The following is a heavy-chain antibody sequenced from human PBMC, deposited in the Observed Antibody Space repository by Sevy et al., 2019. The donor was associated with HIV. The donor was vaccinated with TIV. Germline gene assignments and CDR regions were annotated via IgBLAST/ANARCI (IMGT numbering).Heavy chain of an antibody. Sequence: GGSLRLSCAASGFTFSNYGMRWVRQAPGKGLEWVAVIWYDGINRYYADSVKGRFTISRDNSKNTLYLQMNSLRAEDTAVYYCARDNLLPIMVSMVRGALSYYFDYWGQGTLVTVSS. J-gene: IGHJ4*02. CDR3: ARDNLLPIMVSMVRGALSYYFDY. D-gene: IGHD3-10*01. CDR1: GFTFSNYG. V-gene: IGHV3-33*01. CDR2: IWYDGINR.